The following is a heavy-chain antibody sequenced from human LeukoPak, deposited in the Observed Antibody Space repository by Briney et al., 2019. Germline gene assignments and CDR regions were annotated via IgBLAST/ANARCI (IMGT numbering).Heavy chain of an antibody. CDR3: ARRWNYGRNYYIDV. V-gene: IGHV4-34*01. J-gene: IGHJ6*03. CDR1: GGSSSNYY. D-gene: IGHD1-7*01. CDR2: INDSGRT. Sequence: SETLSLTCAVYGGSSSNYYWTGIPHPPGKGRNGMGEINDSGRTNYNPSLMSRVTVSVDTSKNQFSLRLTSVTATDTAVYYCARRWNYGRNYYIDVWGKGATVSVSS.